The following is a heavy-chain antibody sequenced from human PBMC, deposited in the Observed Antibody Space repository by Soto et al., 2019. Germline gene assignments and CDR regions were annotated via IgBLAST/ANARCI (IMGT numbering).Heavy chain of an antibody. D-gene: IGHD3-22*01. V-gene: IGHV3-30*18. CDR1: GFTFSSYG. Sequence: GGSLRLSCAASGFTFSSYGMHWVRQAPGKGLEWVAVISYDGSNKYYADSVKGRFTVSRDNKKIFLYLQMDSLGPDDTALYYCVKDGDNTGYYFTYYFDHWGQGAPVTV. CDR2: ISYDGSNK. CDR3: VKDGDNTGYYFTYYFDH. J-gene: IGHJ4*02.